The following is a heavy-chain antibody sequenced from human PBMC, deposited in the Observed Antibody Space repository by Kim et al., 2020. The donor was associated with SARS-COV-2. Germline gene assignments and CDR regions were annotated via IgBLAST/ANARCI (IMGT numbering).Heavy chain of an antibody. CDR1: GFTFSSYP. Sequence: GGSLRLSCAASGFTFSSYPMNWVRQGQGKGLEWVSLISGSGGSTFYTDSVKGRFTISRDNSKSTLYLQMNSLRAEDTALYYCARGLYGDYGVFGYWGQGTLVTVSS. J-gene: IGHJ4*02. CDR3: ARGLYGDYGVFGY. D-gene: IGHD4-17*01. V-gene: IGHV3-23*01. CDR2: ISGSGGST.